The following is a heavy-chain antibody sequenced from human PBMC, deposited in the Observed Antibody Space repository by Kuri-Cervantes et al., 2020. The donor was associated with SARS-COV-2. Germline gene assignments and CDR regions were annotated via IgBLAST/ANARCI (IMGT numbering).Heavy chain of an antibody. Sequence: GGSLRLSCAASGFTFSSYAMHWVRQAPGKGLEWVAVISYDGSNKYYADSVKGRFTISRDNSKNTLYLQMNSLRAEDTAVYYCASEIGDDAFDIWGQGTMVTVSS. V-gene: IGHV3-30-3*01. J-gene: IGHJ3*02. D-gene: IGHD2/OR15-2a*01. CDR1: GFTFSSYA. CDR2: ISYDGSNK. CDR3: ASEIGDDAFDI.